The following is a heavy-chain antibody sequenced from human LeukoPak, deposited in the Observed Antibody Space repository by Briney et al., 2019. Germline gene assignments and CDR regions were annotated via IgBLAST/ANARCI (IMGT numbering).Heavy chain of an antibody. CDR2: IKQDGSDK. D-gene: IGHD2-21*01. Sequence: QSRGSPRLSCAASGFTFSSYWMSWVCQAPGKGLQWVANIKQDGSDKYYVDSVKGRFTISRDNAKNSLNLQMSSLRAEDTAVYYCAREGLWVGPDSGKTRNPYWKIRGQGTLGTVSS. CDR1: GFTFSSYW. V-gene: IGHV3-7*04. CDR3: AREGLWVGPDSGKTRNPYWKI. J-gene: IGHJ3*02.